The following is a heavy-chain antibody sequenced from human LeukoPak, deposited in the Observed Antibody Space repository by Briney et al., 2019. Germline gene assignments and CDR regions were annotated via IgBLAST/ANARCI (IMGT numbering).Heavy chain of an antibody. Sequence: ASVKVSCKASGYTFTTYDINWVRQATGQGLEWMGWMNPDSGDTGHAQKFQGRVTMTRNTSISTAYLELSSLTSDDTAVYYCARGQRSTLFGVAVEDWGQGSLVSVSS. J-gene: IGHJ4*02. CDR3: ARGQRSTLFGVAVED. V-gene: IGHV1-8*01. D-gene: IGHD3-3*01. CDR1: GYTFTTYD. CDR2: MNPDSGDT.